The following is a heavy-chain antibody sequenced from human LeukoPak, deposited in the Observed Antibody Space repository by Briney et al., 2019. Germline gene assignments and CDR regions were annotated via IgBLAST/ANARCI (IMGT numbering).Heavy chain of an antibody. CDR2: ISGSGGCT. CDR1: GFTFSSYA. J-gene: IGHJ4*02. Sequence: PGGSLRLSCAASGFTFSSYAMSWVRQAPGKGLEGVSVISGSGGCTYYADSVKGRFTISRDNSKNTLYLQMNSLRAEDTAVYYCASHNYDSSGYLVFDYWGQGTLVTVSS. V-gene: IGHV3-23*01. CDR3: ASHNYDSSGYLVFDY. D-gene: IGHD3-22*01.